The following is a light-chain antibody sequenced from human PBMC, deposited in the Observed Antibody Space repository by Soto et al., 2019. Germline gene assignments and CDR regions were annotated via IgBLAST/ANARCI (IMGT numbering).Light chain of an antibody. Sequence: QSVLTQPPSASGTPGQRITISCSGSGSNIGSNSVTWYQQFPRTAPKLLIYTNSQRPSGVPDRFSGSKSGTSASLAISGLQSGDEAYYYCATWDDSLNGYVFGTGTKLTVL. J-gene: IGLJ1*01. V-gene: IGLV1-44*01. CDR2: TNS. CDR1: GSNIGSNS. CDR3: ATWDDSLNGYV.